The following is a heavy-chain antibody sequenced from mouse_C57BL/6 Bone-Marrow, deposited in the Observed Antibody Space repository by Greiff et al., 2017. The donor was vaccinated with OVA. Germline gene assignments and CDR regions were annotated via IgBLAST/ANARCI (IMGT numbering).Heavy chain of an antibody. CDR2: IDPSDSYT. CDR3: ARGMVTTMAY. Sequence: QVQLQQPGAELVMPGASVKLSCKASGYTFTSYWMHWVKQRPGQGLAWIGEIDPSDSYTNYNQKFKGKSTLSVDKSSSTAYMQLSSLTSGDSAVYYGARGMVTTMAYWGQGTLVTVSA. CDR1: GYTFTSYW. J-gene: IGHJ3*01. V-gene: IGHV1-69*01. D-gene: IGHD2-2*01.